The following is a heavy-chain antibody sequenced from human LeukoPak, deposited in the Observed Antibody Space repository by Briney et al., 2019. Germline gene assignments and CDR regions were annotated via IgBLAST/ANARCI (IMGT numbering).Heavy chain of an antibody. CDR1: GYSFTSYW. V-gene: IGHV5-51*01. D-gene: IGHD3-16*02. CDR3: ARGTSTFGGVIVRNWFDP. J-gene: IGHJ5*02. Sequence: GESLKISCKGSGYSFTSYWIGWVRQMPGKGLEWMGIIYPGDSDTRYSPSFQGQVTISADKSISTAYLQWSSLKASDTAMYYCARGTSTFGGVIVRNWFDPWGQGTLVTVSS. CDR2: IYPGDSDT.